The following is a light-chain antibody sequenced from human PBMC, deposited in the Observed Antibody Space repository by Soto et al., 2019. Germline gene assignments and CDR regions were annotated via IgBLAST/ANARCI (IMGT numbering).Light chain of an antibody. CDR3: SSYTSSSLYV. CDR2: DVS. V-gene: IGLV2-14*03. CDR1: SSEVGGYDY. Sequence: QSVLTQPASVSGSPGQSITISCTGTSSEVGGYDYVSWYQHHPGKAPKLMIYDVSNRPSVVSNRFSGSKSGNTASLTISGLQAEDEADYYCSSYTSSSLYVFGTGTKVTV. J-gene: IGLJ1*01.